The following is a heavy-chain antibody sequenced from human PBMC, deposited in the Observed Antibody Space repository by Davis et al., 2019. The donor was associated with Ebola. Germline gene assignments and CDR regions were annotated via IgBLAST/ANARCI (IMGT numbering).Heavy chain of an antibody. J-gene: IGHJ5*01. CDR3: AREAGATTRIYDS. CDR2: ISAYNGNT. CDR1: SYTFASYG. V-gene: IGHV1-18*01. D-gene: IGHD1-26*01. Sequence: ASVKVSCKASSYTFASYGISWVRQAPGRGLEWMGWISAYNGNTNYAQKLQGRVTMTTDTSRSTAYMELRSLRSDDTAVYYCAREAGATTRIYDSWGQGTLVTVSS.